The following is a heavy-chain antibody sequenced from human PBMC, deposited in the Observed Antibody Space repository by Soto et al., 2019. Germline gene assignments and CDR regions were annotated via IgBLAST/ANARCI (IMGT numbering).Heavy chain of an antibody. CDR2: INPKSGGT. J-gene: IGHJ6*02. Sequence: ASGKGSCKASGYSFTDYHIHWVRQAPGQGLEWLGRINPKSGGTSTAQKVQGWVTMTTDTSISTASMELTRLTSDDTAIYYCARGDSTDCSNGVCSFFDIHDRDGWG. D-gene: IGHD2-8*01. V-gene: IGHV1-2*04. CDR3: ARGDSTDCSNGVCSFFDIHDRDG. CDR1: GYSFTDYH.